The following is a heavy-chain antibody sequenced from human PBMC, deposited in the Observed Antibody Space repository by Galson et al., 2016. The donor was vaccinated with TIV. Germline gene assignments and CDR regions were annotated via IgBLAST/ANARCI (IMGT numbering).Heavy chain of an antibody. CDR1: GFTFGDFA. CDR3: TKGRGYSYGSPQDYYYGMDV. Sequence: SLRLSCAASGFTFGDFAVHWVRQPPGKGLEWVSGISSNSVTLGYADSVKGRFTIPRDNAKNSLYLQMSSLRAEDTALYYCTKGRGYSYGSPQDYYYGMDVWGRGTPVTVSS. J-gene: IGHJ6*02. CDR2: ISSNSVTL. D-gene: IGHD5-18*01. V-gene: IGHV3-9*01.